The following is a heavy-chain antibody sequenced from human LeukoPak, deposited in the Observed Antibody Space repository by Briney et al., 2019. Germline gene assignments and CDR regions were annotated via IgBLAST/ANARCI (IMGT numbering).Heavy chain of an antibody. CDR1: GFTFSSYA. V-gene: IGHV3-30-3*01. CDR2: ISYDGSNK. Sequence: PGGSLRLSCAASGFTFSSYAMHWVRQAPGKGLEWVAVISYDGSNKYYADSVKGRFTISRDNSKNTLYLQMNSLRAEDTAVYYCARESYDSSGLDYWGQGTLVTVSS. J-gene: IGHJ4*02. CDR3: ARESYDSSGLDY. D-gene: IGHD3-22*01.